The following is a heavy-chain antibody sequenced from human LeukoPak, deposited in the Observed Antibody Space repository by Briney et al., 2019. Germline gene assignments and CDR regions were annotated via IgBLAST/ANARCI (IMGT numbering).Heavy chain of an antibody. V-gene: IGHV5-51*01. J-gene: IGHJ4*02. CDR2: IYPGDSDT. CDR3: ARPTGLRFFDY. CDR1: GYSFTTYW. D-gene: IGHD4-11*01. Sequence: GEPLKISCKGSGYSFTTYWIAWVRQMPAKGLEWMGIIYPGDSDTRYSPSFQGQVTISADKSITTAYLHWSSLKASDTAMYYCARPTGLRFFDYWGQGTLVTVSS.